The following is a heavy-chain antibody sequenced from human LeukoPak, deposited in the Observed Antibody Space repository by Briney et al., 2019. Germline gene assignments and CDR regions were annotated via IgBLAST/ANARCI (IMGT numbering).Heavy chain of an antibody. J-gene: IGHJ4*02. V-gene: IGHV5-51*01. D-gene: IGHD6-6*01. CDR1: GYSFTSYW. Sequence: GESLKISCKGSGYSFTSYWIGWVRRMPGKGLEWMGIIYPGDSDTRYSPSFQGHVTISADKSISTAYLQWSSLKASDTAMYYCARLVSIAARQYYFDYWGQGTLVTVSS. CDR3: ARLVSIAARQYYFDY. CDR2: IYPGDSDT.